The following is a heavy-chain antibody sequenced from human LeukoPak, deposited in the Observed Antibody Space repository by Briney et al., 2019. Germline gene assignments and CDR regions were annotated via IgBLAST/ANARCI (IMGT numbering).Heavy chain of an antibody. CDR1: GDSISSGDYY. D-gene: IGHD7-27*01. Sequence: PSETLSLTCTVSGDSISSGDYYWSWIRQPAGKGLEWIGRISSSGSTNYNPSLKSRVTISVGTSKNQFSLKLSSVTAADTAVYYCASRKLGNDYWGQGTLVTVSS. V-gene: IGHV4-61*02. CDR2: ISSSGST. CDR3: ASRKLGNDY. J-gene: IGHJ4*01.